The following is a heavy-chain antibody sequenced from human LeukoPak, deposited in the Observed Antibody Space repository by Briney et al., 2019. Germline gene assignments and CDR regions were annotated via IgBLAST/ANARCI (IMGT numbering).Heavy chain of an antibody. CDR3: AREDTGVAFDI. Sequence: PGGSLRLSCVVSGFTFSDSGMHWVRQAPGKGLEWVSYISGSGIKHYADSVKGRFTISRDNAKNSLYLQMNSLRVEDTAVYYCAREDTGVAFDIWGQGTTVTV. CDR2: ISGSGIK. J-gene: IGHJ3*02. V-gene: IGHV3-69-1*02. CDR1: GFTFSDSG. D-gene: IGHD2-8*01.